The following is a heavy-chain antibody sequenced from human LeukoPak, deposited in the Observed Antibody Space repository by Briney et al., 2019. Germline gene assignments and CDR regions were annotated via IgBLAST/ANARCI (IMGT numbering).Heavy chain of an antibody. CDR3: ARLSQTPDYYSNGGYYYLGY. D-gene: IGHD3-22*01. Sequence: ASVKVSCKASRYTFTSYDINWVREAAGQGLEWMGWMNPITGRTGFAQKFQGRLTMTRDTSISTAYMELSSLRSEDTAVYYCARLSQTPDYYSNGGYYYLGYWGQGTPVTVSS. CDR1: RYTFTSYD. J-gene: IGHJ4*02. V-gene: IGHV1-8*01. CDR2: MNPITGRT.